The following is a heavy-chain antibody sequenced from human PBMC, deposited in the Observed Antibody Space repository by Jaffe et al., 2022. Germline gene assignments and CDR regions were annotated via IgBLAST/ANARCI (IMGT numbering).Heavy chain of an antibody. Sequence: QVQLQESGPGLVKPSETLSLTCAVSGYSISSGYYWGWIRQPPGKGLEWIGSIYHSGSTYYNPSLKSRVTISVDTSKNQFSLKLSSVTAADTAVYYCARGSYYGDYESNFDYWGQGTLVTVSS. V-gene: IGHV4-38-2*01. J-gene: IGHJ4*02. CDR2: IYHSGST. CDR3: ARGSYYGDYESNFDY. D-gene: IGHD4-17*01. CDR1: GYSISSGYY.